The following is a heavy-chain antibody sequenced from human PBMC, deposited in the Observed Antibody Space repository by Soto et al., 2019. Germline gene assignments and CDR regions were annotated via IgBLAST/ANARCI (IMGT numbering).Heavy chain of an antibody. CDR1: GGTFSSYA. Sequence: SVKVSCKASGGTFSSYAVSWVRLAPGQGLEWMGGIIPIFGTANYAQKFQGRVTISRDNSKNTLYLQMNNLRAEDSAVYFCARDYSYQRAMDVWGQGTTVTVSS. CDR3: ARDYSYQRAMDV. CDR2: IIPIFGTA. J-gene: IGHJ6*02. V-gene: IGHV1-69*05. D-gene: IGHD2-15*01.